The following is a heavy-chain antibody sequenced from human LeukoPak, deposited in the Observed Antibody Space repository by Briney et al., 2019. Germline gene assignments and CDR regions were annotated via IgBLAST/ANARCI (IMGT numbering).Heavy chain of an antibody. Sequence: GRSLRLPCAASGFTFGSYAMHWVRQAPGKGLEWVAIISYDESNKYYADSVKGRFTISRDNSKNTLYLQMNSLRPEETAVYYCATELREGDSGSQYFQHWGQGTLVTVSS. CDR3: ATELREGDSGSQYFQH. J-gene: IGHJ1*01. D-gene: IGHD6-19*01. CDR1: GFTFGSYA. V-gene: IGHV3-30*04. CDR2: ISYDESNK.